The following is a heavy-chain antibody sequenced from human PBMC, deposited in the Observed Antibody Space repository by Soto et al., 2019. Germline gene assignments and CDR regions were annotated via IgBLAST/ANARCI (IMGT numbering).Heavy chain of an antibody. D-gene: IGHD5-12*01. CDR1: GFTFGIYG. CDR3: AKNGYGSDVLWWFGP. J-gene: IGHJ5*02. Sequence: QPGGSLRLSCAASGFTFGIYGMSWVRQSPGTGLEWVSAISGTADNTYYADSVKGRFTISRDNSKNTLYLQLNSLRAEDTAVYYCAKNGYGSDVLWWFGPWGQGTLVTVSS. CDR2: ISGTADNT. V-gene: IGHV3-23*01.